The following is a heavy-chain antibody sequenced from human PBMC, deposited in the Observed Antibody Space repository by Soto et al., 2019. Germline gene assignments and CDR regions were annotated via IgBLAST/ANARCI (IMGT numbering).Heavy chain of an antibody. CDR1: GFTFSSYS. CDR2: ISSSSSYI. V-gene: IGHV3-21*01. Sequence: GGSLRLSCAASGFTFSSYSMNWVRQAPGKGLEWVSSISSSSSYIYYADSVKGRFTISRDNAKNSLYMQMNSLRAEDTAVYYCARARGGSSSVGVDYWGQGTLVRVYS. CDR3: ARARGGSSSVGVDY. J-gene: IGHJ4*02. D-gene: IGHD2-15*01.